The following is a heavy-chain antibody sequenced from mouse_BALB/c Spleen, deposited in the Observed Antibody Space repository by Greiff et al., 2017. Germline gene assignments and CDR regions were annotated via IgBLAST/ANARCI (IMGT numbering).Heavy chain of an antibody. J-gene: IGHJ2*01. CDR2: ISSGSSTI. V-gene: IGHV5-17*02. CDR3: ARSTRYFDY. Sequence: EVQRVESGGGLVQPGGSRKLSCAASGFTFSSFGMHWVRQAPEKGLEWVAYISSGSSTIYYADTVKGRFTISRDNPKNTLFLQMTSLRSEDTAMYYCARSTRYFDYWGQGTTLTVSS. D-gene: IGHD2-1*01. CDR1: GFTFSSFG.